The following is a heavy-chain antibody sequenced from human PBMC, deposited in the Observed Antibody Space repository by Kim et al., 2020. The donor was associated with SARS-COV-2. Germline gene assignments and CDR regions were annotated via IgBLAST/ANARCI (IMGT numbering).Heavy chain of an antibody. Sequence: NPSLKRRVTISVDTSKNQCSLKLSSVTAADTAVYYCASHGGYDSSGSGDYWGQGTLVTVSS. J-gene: IGHJ4*02. V-gene: IGHV4-34*01. D-gene: IGHD3-22*01. CDR3: ASHGGYDSSGSGDY.